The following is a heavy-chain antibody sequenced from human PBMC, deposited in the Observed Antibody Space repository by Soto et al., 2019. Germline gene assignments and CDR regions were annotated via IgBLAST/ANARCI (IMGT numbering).Heavy chain of an antibody. Sequence: QITLNESGPTVVRPTETLTLTCRFSGFSLTTSGVGVGWIRQSQGKAPEWLALIYWDDDKRYSASLKSRLTITKDTSKNQVVLTVSDLDPTDTATYSCAHRVLRTVFGLVTTTAIYFDFWGQGTPVAVSS. CDR3: AHRVLRTVFGLVTTTAIYFDF. V-gene: IGHV2-5*02. J-gene: IGHJ4*02. CDR2: IYWDDDK. D-gene: IGHD3-3*01. CDR1: GFSLTTSGVG.